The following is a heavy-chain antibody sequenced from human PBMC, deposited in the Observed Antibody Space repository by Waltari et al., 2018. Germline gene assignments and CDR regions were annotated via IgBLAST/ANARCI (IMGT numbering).Heavy chain of an antibody. D-gene: IGHD6-19*01. V-gene: IGHV4-59*11. Sequence: QVQLQESGPGLVKPSETLSLTCTVSGGSISSHYWRWIRQPPGKGLEWIGYIYYSGSTNYNPSLKSRVTISVDTSKNQFSLKLSSVTAADTAVYYCASGAIAVAGPYFDYWGQGTLVTVSS. CDR3: ASGAIAVAGPYFDY. CDR2: IYYSGST. CDR1: GGSISSHY. J-gene: IGHJ4*02.